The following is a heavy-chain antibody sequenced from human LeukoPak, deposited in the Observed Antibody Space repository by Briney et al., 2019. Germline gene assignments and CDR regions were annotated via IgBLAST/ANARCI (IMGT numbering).Heavy chain of an antibody. V-gene: IGHV1-69*05. J-gene: IGHJ4*02. CDR1: GYTFTGYY. CDR3: ARAHDVYCSGGSCYSLDY. Sequence: SVKVSCKASGYTFTGYYMHWVRQAPGQGLEWMGRIIPIFGTANYAQNFQGRVTMTTDESTSTAYMELSSLRSEDTAVYYCARAHDVYCSGGSCYSLDYWGQGTLVTVSS. D-gene: IGHD2-15*01. CDR2: IIPIFGTA.